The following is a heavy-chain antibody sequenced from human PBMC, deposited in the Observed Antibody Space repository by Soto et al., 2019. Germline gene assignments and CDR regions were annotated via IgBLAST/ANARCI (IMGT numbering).Heavy chain of an antibody. D-gene: IGHD3-10*01. Sequence: ASVKVSCKASGYTFTSYDINWVRQATGQGLEWMGWMNPNSGNTGYAQKFQGRVTLTRNTSISTAYMELSSLRSEDTAVYYCARGVGSGSYYNQYNWFDPWGQGTLVTVSS. CDR3: ARGVGSGSYYNQYNWFDP. V-gene: IGHV1-8*01. CDR1: GYTFTSYD. CDR2: MNPNSGNT. J-gene: IGHJ5*02.